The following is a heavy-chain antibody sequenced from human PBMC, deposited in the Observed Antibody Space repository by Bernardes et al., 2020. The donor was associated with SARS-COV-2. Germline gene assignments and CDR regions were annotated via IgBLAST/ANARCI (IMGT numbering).Heavy chain of an antibody. J-gene: IGHJ6*02. V-gene: IGHV3-66*02. Sequence: SLRLSCAASGFTVSSNYMSWVRQAPGKGLEWVSVIYSGGSTYYADSVKGRFTISRDNSKNTLYLQMNSLRAEDTAVYYCARDCGAAAARTCYYYYGMDVWGQGTTVTVSS. D-gene: IGHD6-13*01. CDR3: ARDCGAAAARTCYYYYGMDV. CDR1: GFTVSSNY. CDR2: IYSGGST.